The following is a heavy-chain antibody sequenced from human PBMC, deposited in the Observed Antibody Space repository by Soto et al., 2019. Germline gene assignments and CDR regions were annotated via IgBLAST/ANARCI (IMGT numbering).Heavy chain of an antibody. J-gene: IGHJ4*02. CDR1: GGLFSSYP. D-gene: IGHD3-22*01. CDR3: ARVGSGYTWFNEF. V-gene: IGHV1-69*01. CDR2: IIPVFQTA. Sequence: QEQLVQSGAEVKKPGSSVKVSCKASGGLFSSYPIRWVRQVPGQGLEWMGGIIPVFQTAYYTQRFQGRVTITADESTHTAYMELSSLRSEDTAIYYCARVGSGYTWFNEFWGQGNLVTVSS.